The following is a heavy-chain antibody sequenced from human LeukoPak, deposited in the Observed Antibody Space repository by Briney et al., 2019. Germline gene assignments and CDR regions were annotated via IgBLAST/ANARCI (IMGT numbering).Heavy chain of an antibody. Sequence: GGSLRLSCAASGFTFSSYSTNWVRQAPGKGLEWVSYISSSSSTIYYADSVKGRFTISRDNAKNSLYLQMNSLRVEDTAVYYCARDRPSYYYDSSGLDYWGQGTLVTVSS. CDR3: ARDRPSYYYDSSGLDY. J-gene: IGHJ4*02. CDR1: GFTFSSYS. V-gene: IGHV3-48*04. D-gene: IGHD3-22*01. CDR2: ISSSSSTI.